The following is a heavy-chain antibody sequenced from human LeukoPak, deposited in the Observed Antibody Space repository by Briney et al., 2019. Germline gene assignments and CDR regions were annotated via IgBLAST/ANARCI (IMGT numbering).Heavy chain of an antibody. D-gene: IGHD6-13*01. V-gene: IGHV1-18*01. CDR2: ISAYNGNR. Sequence: ASVTLSCNASGYTFTSYGISWVRHAPGPGLERMGWISAYNGNRNYAQNLWGRVTMTTDTSTSRDYMELRSLRSDDTAVYYCARDPTLSIAAAGTEIDHWGQGTLVTVAS. CDR3: ARDPTLSIAAAGTEIDH. J-gene: IGHJ4*02. CDR1: GYTFTSYG.